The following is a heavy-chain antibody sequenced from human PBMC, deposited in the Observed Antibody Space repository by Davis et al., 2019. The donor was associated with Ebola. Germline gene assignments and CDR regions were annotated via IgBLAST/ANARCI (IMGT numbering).Heavy chain of an antibody. J-gene: IGHJ4*02. D-gene: IGHD3-10*01. CDR3: AISNYYGSGTYYK. V-gene: IGHV4-34*01. CDR1: GGSFSGYY. CDR2: ISHSGST. Sequence: SETLSLTCAVYGGSFSGYYWSWIRQPPGKGLEWIGEISHSGSTNYNPSLKSRVTISVDTSKNQFSLKLSSVTAADPAVYYCAISNYYGSGTYYKWGQGTLVTVSS.